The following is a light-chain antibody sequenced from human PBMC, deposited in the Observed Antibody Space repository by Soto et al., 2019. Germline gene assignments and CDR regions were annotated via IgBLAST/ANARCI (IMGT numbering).Light chain of an antibody. CDR2: KAS. CDR3: QQYSSYSPIT. CDR1: QRISGW. V-gene: IGKV1-5*03. J-gene: IGKJ5*01. Sequence: DIQMTQSPSTLSASVGDTVTITCRASQRISGWLAWHQQKPGRAPKLLIYKASVLETVAPSRFSGTGSGTEFTLTINGLQPDDFATYYCQQYSSYSPITFGQGTRLEIK.